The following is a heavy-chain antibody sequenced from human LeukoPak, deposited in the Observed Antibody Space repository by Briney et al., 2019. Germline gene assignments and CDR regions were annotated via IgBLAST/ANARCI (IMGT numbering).Heavy chain of an antibody. CDR2: IHHSGST. CDR1: GGSISNKY. Sequence: SETLSLTCTVSGGSISNKYWSWIRQPPGKGLEWIGSIHHSGSTNYNPSLKSRVTISLDTSKNQFSLKLSSVTAADTAVYYCARAYGGNSQYFQHWGQGTLVTVSS. V-gene: IGHV4-59*08. CDR3: ARAYGGNSQYFQH. D-gene: IGHD4-23*01. J-gene: IGHJ1*01.